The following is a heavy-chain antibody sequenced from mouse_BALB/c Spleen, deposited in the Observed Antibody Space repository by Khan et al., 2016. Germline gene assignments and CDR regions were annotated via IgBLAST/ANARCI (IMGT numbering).Heavy chain of an antibody. Sequence: QVQLQQSGAELARPGASVKLSCKASGYTFTSYWMQWVKQRPGQGLEWIGAIYPGDGDTRYTQKFKGKATLTADKSSSTAYMQLSSLASEDSAVYYCARWGGYGPFVDWGQGTTLTVSS. CDR3: ARWGGYGPFVD. D-gene: IGHD2-2*01. CDR1: GYTFTSYW. CDR2: IYPGDGDT. J-gene: IGHJ2*01. V-gene: IGHV1-87*01.